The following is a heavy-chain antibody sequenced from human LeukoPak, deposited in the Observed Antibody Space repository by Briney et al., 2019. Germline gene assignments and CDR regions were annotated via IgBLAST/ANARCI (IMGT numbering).Heavy chain of an antibody. Sequence: GGSLRLSCAASGFTFSGYAMSWVRQAPGKGLEWVSAISDSGGSTYYPDSVKGRFTISRDNSRNTLYLQSNCLRAEDTAVYYCAKEDLYYGMDAWGKGTTVTVSS. CDR2: ISDSGGST. CDR3: AKEDLYYGMDA. V-gene: IGHV3-23*01. CDR1: GFTFSGYA. J-gene: IGHJ6*04.